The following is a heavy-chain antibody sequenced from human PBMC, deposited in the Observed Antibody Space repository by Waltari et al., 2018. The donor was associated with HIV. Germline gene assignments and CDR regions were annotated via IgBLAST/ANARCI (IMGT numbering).Heavy chain of an antibody. CDR3: ARVGGYSGYAEYYFDY. CDR1: GYTFTGYY. Sequence: QVQLVQSGAEVKKPGASVKVSCKASGYTFTGYYMTWVRQAPGQGLEWMGWINPNSGGTNYAQKFQGRVTMTRDTSISTAYMELSRLRSDDTAVYYCARVGGYSGYAEYYFDYWGQGTLVTVSS. J-gene: IGHJ4*02. V-gene: IGHV1-2*02. D-gene: IGHD5-12*01. CDR2: INPNSGGT.